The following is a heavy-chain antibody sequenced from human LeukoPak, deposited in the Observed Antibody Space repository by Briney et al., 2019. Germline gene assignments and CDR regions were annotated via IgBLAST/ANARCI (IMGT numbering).Heavy chain of an antibody. CDR3: ARDMCSSSEPNGVCYTGWYFDL. D-gene: IGHD2-8*01. CDR2: IYRGSST. V-gene: IGHV3-53*01. J-gene: IGHJ2*01. Sequence: PGGSLRLSCAASGFTVSSNYMSWVRQARGQGLEGVSVIYRGSSTYYADSVKGRFTISRDNAKNSLYLQMNSLRAEDTAVYYCARDMCSSSEPNGVCYTGWYFDLWGRGTLVTVSS. CDR1: GFTVSSNY.